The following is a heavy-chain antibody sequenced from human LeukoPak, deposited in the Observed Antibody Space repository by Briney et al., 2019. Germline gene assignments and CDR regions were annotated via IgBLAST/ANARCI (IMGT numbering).Heavy chain of an antibody. J-gene: IGHJ4*02. CDR3: ARARSYYGG. V-gene: IGHV3-7*03. CDR2: IKQDGGEI. Sequence: GGSLRLSCAASGFTFSRYWMSWVRQVPRKGLEWVANIKQDGGEIYYVDSVKGRFTISRDNAKNSLYLQMNSLRAEDTAVYYCARARSYYGGWGQGTLVTVSS. CDR1: GFTFSRYW. D-gene: IGHD1-26*01.